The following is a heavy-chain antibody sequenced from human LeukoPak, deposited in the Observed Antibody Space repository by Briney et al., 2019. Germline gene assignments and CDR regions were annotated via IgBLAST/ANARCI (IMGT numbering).Heavy chain of an antibody. D-gene: IGHD4-11*01. Sequence: SETLSLTCTVSGYSIGTGYYWGWIRQPPGKGLEWIGSMYHSGTTYQNPSLKSRVTISLDTSKNQLSLKMRSVTAADTAVYYCARGPLVYSNYEGCFDYWGQGTLVTVSS. J-gene: IGHJ4*02. CDR2: MYHSGTT. V-gene: IGHV4-38-2*02. CDR3: ARGPLVYSNYEGCFDY. CDR1: GYSIGTGYY.